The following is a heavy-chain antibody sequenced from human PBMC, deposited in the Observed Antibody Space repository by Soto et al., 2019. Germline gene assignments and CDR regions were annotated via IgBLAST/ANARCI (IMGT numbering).Heavy chain of an antibody. CDR2: INAGNGNT. D-gene: IGHD3-9*01. J-gene: IGHJ6*02. V-gene: IGHV1-3*01. CDR1: GYTFANYA. Sequence: QVRLVQSGTEVKKPGASGMVSCKAAGYTFANYAIHWVRQATGQDFERMGGINAGNGNTRNSQKFQGRVTFTSDTAEPTAQIVVGSMRVSDTAVYYCAMDLSGCWLTNGHFVVDVCGQGTTVIV. CDR3: AMDLSGCWLTNGHFVVDV.